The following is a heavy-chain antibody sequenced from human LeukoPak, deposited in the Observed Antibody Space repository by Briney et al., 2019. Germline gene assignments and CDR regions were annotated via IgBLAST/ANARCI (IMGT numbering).Heavy chain of an antibody. CDR2: ISGSGGST. CDR3: AKEYPIVVVTAIPLDY. V-gene: IGHV3-23*01. D-gene: IGHD2-21*02. CDR1: GFTFSNAW. Sequence: GGSLRLSCVASGFTFSNAWMNWVRQAPGKGLEWVSAISGSGGSTYYADSVKGRFTISRDNSKNTLYLQMNSLRAEDTAVYYCAKEYPIVVVTAIPLDYWGQGTLVTVSS. J-gene: IGHJ4*02.